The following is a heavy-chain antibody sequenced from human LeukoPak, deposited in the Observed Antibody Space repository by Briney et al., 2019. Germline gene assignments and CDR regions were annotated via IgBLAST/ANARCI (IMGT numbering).Heavy chain of an antibody. CDR3: AKAHIVGAARVFDY. V-gene: IGHV3-48*01. CDR1: GFTFSSYS. J-gene: IGHJ4*02. Sequence: GGSLRLSCAASGFTFSSYSMNWVRQAPGKGLEWVSYISSSSSTIYYADSVKGRFTISRDNSKNTLYLQMNSLRAEDTAVYYCAKAHIVGAARVFDYWGQGTLVTVSS. CDR2: ISSSSSTI. D-gene: IGHD1-26*01.